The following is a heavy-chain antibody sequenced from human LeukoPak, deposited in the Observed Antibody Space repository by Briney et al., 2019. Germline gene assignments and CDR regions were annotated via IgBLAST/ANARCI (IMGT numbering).Heavy chain of an antibody. CDR3: ARGANYYDSSGPPNWFDP. Sequence: PGGSLRLSCAASGFTFSSHWMHWVRQAPGKGLVWVSRINSDGSSTSYADSVKGRFTISRDNAKNTLYLQMNSLRAEDTAVYYCARGANYYDSSGPPNWFDPWGQGTLVTVSS. V-gene: IGHV3-74*01. D-gene: IGHD3-22*01. CDR1: GFTFSSHW. J-gene: IGHJ5*02. CDR2: INSDGSST.